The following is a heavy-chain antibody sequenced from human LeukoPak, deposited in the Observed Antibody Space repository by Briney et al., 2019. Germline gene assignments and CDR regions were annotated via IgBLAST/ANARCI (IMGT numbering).Heavy chain of an antibody. CDR3: AKDFDSSSWYYYGMDV. CDR1: GFTFSSYG. Sequence: PGGSLRLSCAASGFTFSSYGMHWVRQAPGKGLEWVAVISYDGSNKYYADSVKGRFTISRDNSKNTLYLQMNSLRAEDTAVYYCAKDFDSSSWYYYGMDVWGQGTTVTVSS. J-gene: IGHJ6*02. D-gene: IGHD6-13*01. V-gene: IGHV3-30*18. CDR2: ISYDGSNK.